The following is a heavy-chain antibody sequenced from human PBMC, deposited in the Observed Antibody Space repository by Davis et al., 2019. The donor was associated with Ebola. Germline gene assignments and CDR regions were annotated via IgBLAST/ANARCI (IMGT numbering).Heavy chain of an antibody. CDR1: GFTFSTYD. CDR2: IAAAGDT. Sequence: GESLKISCGASGFTFSTYDMHWVRQGKGKGLEWVAAIAAAGDTYYAGSVKGRFTISRENGKKSLYLQMNSLRGGYSAVYYCTRVLGHCSSTTCSGMDVWGQGTTVTVSS. V-gene: IGHV3-13*01. J-gene: IGHJ6*02. CDR3: TRVLGHCSSTTCSGMDV. D-gene: IGHD2-2*01.